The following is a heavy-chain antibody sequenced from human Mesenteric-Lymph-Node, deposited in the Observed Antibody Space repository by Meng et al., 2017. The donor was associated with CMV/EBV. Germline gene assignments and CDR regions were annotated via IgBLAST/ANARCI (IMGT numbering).Heavy chain of an antibody. CDR1: GGSISSGGYY. J-gene: IGHJ4*02. D-gene: IGHD4-17*01. Sequence: TVSGGSISSGGYYWSWIRQHPGKGLEWIGEIYHSGSTNYNLSLKSRVTISVDKSKNQFSLKLSSVTAADTAVYYCAKSYDYGDPFDYWGQGTLVTVSS. CDR3: AKSYDYGDPFDY. CDR2: IYHSGST. V-gene: IGHV4-31*09.